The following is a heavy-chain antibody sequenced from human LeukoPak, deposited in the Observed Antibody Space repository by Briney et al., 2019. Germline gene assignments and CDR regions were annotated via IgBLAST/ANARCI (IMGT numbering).Heavy chain of an antibody. CDR1: GFTFSGYA. CDR2: ISGSAGST. Sequence: GGSLRLSCAASGFTFSGYAMSWVRQAPGKGLEWVSAISGSAGSTYYADSVKGRFTISRDNSKNTLYLQMNSLRAEDTAIYYCATSPTFDPWGQGTLVTVSS. J-gene: IGHJ5*02. CDR3: ATSPTFDP. V-gene: IGHV3-23*01.